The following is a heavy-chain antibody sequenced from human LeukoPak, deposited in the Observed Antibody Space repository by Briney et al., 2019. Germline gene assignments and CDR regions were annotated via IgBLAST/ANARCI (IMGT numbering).Heavy chain of an antibody. J-gene: IGHJ4*02. CDR2: ISYDGSNK. CDR1: GFTFSSYG. D-gene: IGHD6-19*01. V-gene: IGHV3-30*03. CDR3: ATQWPDY. Sequence: GGSLRLSCAASGFTFSSYGMHWVRQAPGEGLEWVAVISYDGSNKYYADSVKGRFTISRDNSKNTLYLQMNSLRAEDTAVYYCATQWPDYWGQGTLVTVSS.